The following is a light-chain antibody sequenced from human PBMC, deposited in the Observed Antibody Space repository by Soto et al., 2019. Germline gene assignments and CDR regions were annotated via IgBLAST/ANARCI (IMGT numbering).Light chain of an antibody. V-gene: IGKV1-5*01. J-gene: IGKJ4*01. Sequence: DIQMTQSPSTLSASVGDRVTITCRASQSISSWLAWYQQKPGKAPNILIYDVSSLESGVSSRFSGSGSGTEFTLTISSLQPDDFATYYCQQYNSYSLLGGGTKVDI. CDR1: QSISSW. CDR3: QQYNSYSL. CDR2: DVS.